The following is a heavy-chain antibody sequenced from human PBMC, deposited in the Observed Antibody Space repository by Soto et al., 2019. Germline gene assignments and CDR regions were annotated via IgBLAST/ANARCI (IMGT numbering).Heavy chain of an antibody. CDR3: ARESNRIVGATVTFDY. CDR1: GFTFSSYW. CDR2: IKQDGSEK. V-gene: IGHV3-7*05. D-gene: IGHD1-26*01. J-gene: IGHJ4*02. Sequence: GGSLRLSCAASGFTFSSYWMSWVRQAPGKGLEWVANIKQDGSEKYYVDSVKGRFTISRDNAKNSLYLQMNSLRAEDTAVYYCARESNRIVGATVTFDYWGQGTLVTVSS.